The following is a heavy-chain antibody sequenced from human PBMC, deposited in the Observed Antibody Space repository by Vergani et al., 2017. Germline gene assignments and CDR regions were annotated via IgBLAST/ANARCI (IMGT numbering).Heavy chain of an antibody. Sequence: QVQLQQWGAGLLKPSETLSLTCAVYGGSFSGYYWSWIRQPPGKGLEWIGEINHSGSTNYNPSLKSRVTISVDTSKNQFSLKLSSVTAADPAGDYGAGGSLNAELVRGIDYWGQGTLVTVSS. CDR3: AGGSLNAELVRGIDY. V-gene: IGHV4-34*01. J-gene: IGHJ4*02. CDR1: GGSFSGYY. D-gene: IGHD6-6*01. CDR2: INHSGST.